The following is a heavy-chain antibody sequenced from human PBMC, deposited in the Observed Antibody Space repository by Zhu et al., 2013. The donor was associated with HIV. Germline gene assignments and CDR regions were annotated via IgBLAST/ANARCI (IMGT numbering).Heavy chain of an antibody. V-gene: IGHV4-34*01. J-gene: IGHJ5*02. CDR1: GGSFSGYY. CDR3: ARLYRNWFDP. CDR2: INHSGST. D-gene: IGHD3-16*02. Sequence: QVQLQQWGAGLLKPSETLSLTCAVYGGSFSGYYWSWIRQPPGKGLEWIGEINHSGSTNYNPSLKSRVTISVDTSKNQFSLKLNSVTAADTTVYYCARLYRNWFDPWGQGTLVTVSS.